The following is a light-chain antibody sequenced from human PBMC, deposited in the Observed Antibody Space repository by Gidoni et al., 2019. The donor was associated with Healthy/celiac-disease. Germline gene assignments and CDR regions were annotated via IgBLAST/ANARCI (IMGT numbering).Light chain of an antibody. J-gene: IGLJ3*02. CDR2: DDS. V-gene: IGLV3-21*02. Sequence: SDVQTRPTSVSVAPEQTARITCGGNKLGIKRVHWYQQKPGQAPVLVVYDDSARPPGLPERFSGSNSGNPATLTISSVEAGYEADYYCQVWDSSSDHPGVFGGGTKLTVL. CDR1: KLGIKR. CDR3: QVWDSSSDHPGV.